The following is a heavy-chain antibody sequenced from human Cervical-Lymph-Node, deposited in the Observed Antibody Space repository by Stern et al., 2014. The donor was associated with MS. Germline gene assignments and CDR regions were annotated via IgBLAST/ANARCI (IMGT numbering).Heavy chain of an antibody. CDR2: IYYTGST. D-gene: IGHD5-24*01. Sequence: QLVESGPGLVKPSETLSLTCSVSGGSIRTSGYHWGWIRQPPGKGLEWIGNIYYTGSTYYKPSLKSRVTISVNTSKKQFSLKLTPATAADTAMYYCARREMATSPLDPWGQGILVTVSS. CDR1: GGSIRTSGYH. V-gene: IGHV4-39*01. J-gene: IGHJ5*02. CDR3: ARREMATSPLDP.